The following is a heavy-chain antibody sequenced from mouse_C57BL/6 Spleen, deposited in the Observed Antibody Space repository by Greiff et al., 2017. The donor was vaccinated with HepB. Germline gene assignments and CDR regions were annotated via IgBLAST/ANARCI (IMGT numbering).Heavy chain of an antibody. CDR2: ISSGSSTI. Sequence: EVQLQESGGGLVKPGGSLKLSCAASGFTFSDYGMHWVRQAPEKGLEWVAYISSGSSTIYYADTVKGRFTISRDNAKNTLFLQMTSLRSEDTAMYYCAKGNYQYYAMDYWGQGTSVTVSS. J-gene: IGHJ4*01. D-gene: IGHD2-1*01. CDR3: AKGNYQYYAMDY. CDR1: GFTFSDYG. V-gene: IGHV5-17*01.